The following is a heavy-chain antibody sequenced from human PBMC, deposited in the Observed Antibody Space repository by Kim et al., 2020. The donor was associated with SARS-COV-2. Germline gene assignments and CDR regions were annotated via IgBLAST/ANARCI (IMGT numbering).Heavy chain of an antibody. CDR2: IYPGDSDT. CDR3: ARLKRITIFGVVIEGPFDI. V-gene: IGHV5-51*01. J-gene: IGHJ3*02. Sequence: GESLKISCKGSGYSFTSYWIGWVRQMPGKGLEWMGIIYPGDSDTRYSPSFQGQVTISADKSISTAYLQWSSLKASDTAMYYCARLKRITIFGVVIEGPFDIWGQGTMVTFSS. CDR1: GYSFTSYW. D-gene: IGHD3-3*01.